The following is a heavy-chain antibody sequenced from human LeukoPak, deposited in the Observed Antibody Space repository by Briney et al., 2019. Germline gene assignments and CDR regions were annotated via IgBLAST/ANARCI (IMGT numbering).Heavy chain of an antibody. CDR2: IYSSGST. J-gene: IGHJ4*01. V-gene: IGHV4-4*07. CDR3: ARDRGAYCGGDCYLGFDY. CDR1: GGSISGYY. Sequence: PSETLSLTCTVSGGSISGYYCTWIRQPAGKGLEWIGRIYSSGSTSYNPSLKSRVTMSVDTSKNQFSLKLSSVTAADTAVYYCARDRGAYCGGDCYLGFDYWGRGTLVTVSS. D-gene: IGHD2-21*02.